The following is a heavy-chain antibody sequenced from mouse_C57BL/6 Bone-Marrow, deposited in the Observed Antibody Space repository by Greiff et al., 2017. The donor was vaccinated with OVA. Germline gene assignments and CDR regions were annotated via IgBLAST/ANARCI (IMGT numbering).Heavy chain of an antibody. V-gene: IGHV1-80*01. CDR1: GYAFSSYW. CDR2: IYPGDGDT. D-gene: IGHD2-12*01. CDR3: ARENLRRGPWFAY. Sequence: VKLVESGPELVKPGASVKISCKASGYAFSSYWMNWVKQRPGKGLEWIGQIYPGDGDTNYNGKFKGKATLTADKSSSTAYMQLSSLTSEDSAVYFCARENLRRGPWFAYWGQGTLVTVSA. J-gene: IGHJ3*01.